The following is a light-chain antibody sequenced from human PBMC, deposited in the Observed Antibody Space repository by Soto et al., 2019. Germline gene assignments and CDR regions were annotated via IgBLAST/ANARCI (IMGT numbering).Light chain of an antibody. CDR1: QTISSW. V-gene: IGKV1-5*03. CDR3: QHYHSYSEA. J-gene: IGKJ1*01. CDR2: KAS. Sequence: DIQMTQSHSTLSGSVGDRVTITCRASQTISSWLAWYQQKPGKAPKLLIYKASTLKSGVPSRFSGSGSGTEFTLTISSLQPDEFATYYCQHYHSYSEAFGQGTKVELK.